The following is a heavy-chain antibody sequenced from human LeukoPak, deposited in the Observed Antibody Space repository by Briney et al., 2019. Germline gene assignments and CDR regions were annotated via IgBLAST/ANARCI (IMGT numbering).Heavy chain of an antibody. Sequence: GASVKVSCKASGYTFTGYYMHWVRQAPGQGLEWMGWINPNSGGTNYAQKFQGRVTMTRDTSISTAYMELSRLRSDDTAVYCCARGVSSGWYLLGYWGQGTLVTVSS. J-gene: IGHJ4*02. V-gene: IGHV1-2*02. D-gene: IGHD6-19*01. CDR3: ARGVSSGWYLLGY. CDR1: GYTFTGYY. CDR2: INPNSGGT.